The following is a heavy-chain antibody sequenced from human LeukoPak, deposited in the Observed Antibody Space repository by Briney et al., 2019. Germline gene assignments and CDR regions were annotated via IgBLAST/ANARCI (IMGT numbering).Heavy chain of an antibody. CDR3: ANSGRGVSMVRGQTAWYY. D-gene: IGHD3-10*01. J-gene: IGHJ4*02. Sequence: PGGSLRLSCATSGFTFRTYWMSWVRQAPGKGLEWVSAISGSGGSTYYADSVKGRFTISRDNSKNTLYLQMNSLRAEDTAVYYCANSGRGVSMVRGQTAWYYWGQGTLVTVSS. V-gene: IGHV3-23*01. CDR2: ISGSGGST. CDR1: GFTFRTYW.